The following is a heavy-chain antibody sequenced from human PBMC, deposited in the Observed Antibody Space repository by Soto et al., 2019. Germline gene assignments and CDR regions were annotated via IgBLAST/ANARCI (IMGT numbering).Heavy chain of an antibody. Sequence: QVQLVQSGAEVKKPGASVRVSCRASGYTFPYFGIHWVRQAPGQSLEWMGSINPANGDTPYSQKFQGRVTITSDTSATTVYMDMVRLTSADTAVYYCARRVGDGQFYFWGQGTLITVSS. CDR1: GYTFPYFG. D-gene: IGHD1-26*01. J-gene: IGHJ4*02. V-gene: IGHV1-3*01. CDR2: INPANGDT. CDR3: ARRVGDGQFYF.